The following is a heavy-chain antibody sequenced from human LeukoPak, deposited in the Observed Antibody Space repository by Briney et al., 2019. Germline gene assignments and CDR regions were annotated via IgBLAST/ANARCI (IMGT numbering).Heavy chain of an antibody. D-gene: IGHD3-3*01. Sequence: GGSLRLSCAASGFTFSNYAMHWVRQAPGKGLGWVAAMSFDGTNNYYADSVRGRITLSRDNSKNTLSLQVSSLRAEDTAVYYCARDKRVARASGNYYYYYYGMDVWGQGTTVTVSS. J-gene: IGHJ6*02. V-gene: IGHV3-30-3*01. CDR2: MSFDGTNN. CDR1: GFTFSNYA. CDR3: ARDKRVARASGNYYYYYYGMDV.